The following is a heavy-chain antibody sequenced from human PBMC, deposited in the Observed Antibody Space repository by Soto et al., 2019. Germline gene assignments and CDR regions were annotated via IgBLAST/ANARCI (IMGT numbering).Heavy chain of an antibody. CDR1: GYTFTSYY. CDR3: ARDPGIAAAGSLERPSLCFDY. CDR2: INPSGGST. J-gene: IGHJ4*02. Sequence: ATSVKVSCKASGYTFTSYYMHWVRQAPGQGLECMGIINPSGGSTSYAQKFQGRVTMTRDTSTSTVYMELSSLRSEDTAVYYCARDPGIAAAGSLERPSLCFDYWGQGTLVTVSS. D-gene: IGHD6-13*01. V-gene: IGHV1-46*01.